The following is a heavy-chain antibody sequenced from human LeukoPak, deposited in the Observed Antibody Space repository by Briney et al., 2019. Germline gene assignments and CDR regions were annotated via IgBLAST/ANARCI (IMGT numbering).Heavy chain of an antibody. CDR1: GFAFSSYG. D-gene: IGHD6-19*01. CDR2: ISYDGSNK. Sequence: GGSRRLSCAASGFAFSSYGMHWVRQAPGKGLEWVAVISYDGSNKYYADSVKGRFTISRDNSKNTLYLQMNSLRAEDTAVYYCAKDRSVAGNYYYYGMDVWGKGTTVTVSS. V-gene: IGHV3-30*18. CDR3: AKDRSVAGNYYYYGMDV. J-gene: IGHJ6*04.